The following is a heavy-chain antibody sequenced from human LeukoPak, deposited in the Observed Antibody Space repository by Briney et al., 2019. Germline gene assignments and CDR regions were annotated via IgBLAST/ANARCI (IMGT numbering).Heavy chain of an antibody. CDR1: GGLIISGGYH. D-gene: IGHD6-13*01. CDR3: ARDKGYSSSWYENAFDI. V-gene: IGHV4-61*02. J-gene: IGHJ3*02. CDR2: IYTSGST. Sequence: SETLSLTCTVSGGLIISGGYHWSWIRQPAGKGLEWIGRIYTSGSTNYNPSLKSRVTISVDTSKNQFSLKLSSVTAADTAVYYCARDKGYSSSWYENAFDIWGQGTMVTVSS.